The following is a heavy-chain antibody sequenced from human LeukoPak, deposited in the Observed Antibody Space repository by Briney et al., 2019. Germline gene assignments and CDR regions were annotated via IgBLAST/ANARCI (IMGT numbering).Heavy chain of an antibody. CDR2: INHSGST. J-gene: IGHJ6*03. V-gene: IGHV4-34*01. CDR1: GGSFSGYY. Sequence: SETLSLTCAVYGGSFSGYYWSWIRQPPGKGLEWIGEINHSGSTNYNPSLKSRVTISVDTSKNQFSLKLSSVTAADTAVYYCARGQGDYDFWSGYPYYYYYYMDVWGKGTTVTVSS. D-gene: IGHD3-3*01. CDR3: ARGQGDYDFWSGYPYYYYYYMDV.